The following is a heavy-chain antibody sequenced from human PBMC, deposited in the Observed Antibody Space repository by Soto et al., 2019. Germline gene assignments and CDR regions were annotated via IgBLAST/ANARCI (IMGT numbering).Heavy chain of an antibody. CDR1: GYTFTSYG. Sequence: ASVKVSCKASGYTFTSYGISWVRQAPGQGLEWMGWISAYNGNTNYAQKLQGRVTMTTDTSTSTAYMELRSLRSDDTAVYYCARVPGGGYGDYYSSFDSWGKGKRITSSS. CDR3: ARVPGGGYGDYYSSFDS. J-gene: IGHJ3*02. V-gene: IGHV1-18*01. D-gene: IGHD4-17*01. CDR2: ISAYNGNT.